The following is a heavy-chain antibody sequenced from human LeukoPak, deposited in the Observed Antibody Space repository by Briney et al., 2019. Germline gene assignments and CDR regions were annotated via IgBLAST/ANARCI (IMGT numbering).Heavy chain of an antibody. Sequence: GGSLRLSCAASGFTFNSYAMSWVRQAPGKGLEWLSSISGSGTSTYYADSVKGRFTISRDNSKNTLYLQMNSLRAEDTAVYYCAKDTVAVAALFDPWGQGTLVTVSS. V-gene: IGHV3-23*01. CDR2: ISGSGTST. CDR3: AKDTVAVAALFDP. D-gene: IGHD4-23*01. J-gene: IGHJ5*02. CDR1: GFTFNSYA.